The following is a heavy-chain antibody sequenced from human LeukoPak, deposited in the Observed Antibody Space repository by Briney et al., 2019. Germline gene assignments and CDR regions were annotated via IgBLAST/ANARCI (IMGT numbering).Heavy chain of an antibody. Sequence: PGRSLRLSCAASGFTFSSYAMHWVRQAPGKGLEWVAVISYDGSNKYYADSVKGRFTISRDNSKNTLYLQMNSLRAEDTAVYYCARPNAREQSSYSYGPYFDYWGQGTTVTVSS. J-gene: IGHJ4*03. CDR1: GFTFSSYA. V-gene: IGHV3-30*04. D-gene: IGHD5-18*01. CDR3: ARPNAREQSSYSYGPYFDY. CDR2: ISYDGSNK.